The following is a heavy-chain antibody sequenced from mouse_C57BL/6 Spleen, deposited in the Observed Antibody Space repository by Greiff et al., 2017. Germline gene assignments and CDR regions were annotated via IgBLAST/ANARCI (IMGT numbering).Heavy chain of an antibody. CDR3: ASSSCSRMAY. CDR2: ISSGSSTI. CDR1: GFTFSDYG. V-gene: IGHV5-17*01. Sequence: EVKLVESGGGLVKPGGSLKLSCAASGFTFSDYGMHWVRQAPEKGLEWVAYISSGSSTIYYADTVKGRVTIPRDNAKNTLFLQMTSLRSEDTAMYYCASSSCSRMAYWGQGTLVTVSS. J-gene: IGHJ4*01. D-gene: IGHD3-2*02.